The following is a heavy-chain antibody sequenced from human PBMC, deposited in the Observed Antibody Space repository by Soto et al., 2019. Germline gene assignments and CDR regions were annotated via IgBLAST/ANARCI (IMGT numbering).Heavy chain of an antibody. CDR2: ISYDGSNK. CDR1: GFTFSTSG. Sequence: GGSLRLSCAVSGFTFSTSGMHWVRQAPGKGLEWVAVISYDGSNKYYADSVKGRFTVSRDNSKNTLYLHMNSLRAEDTAVYYCAEAYCRAGTCYSSSPPLDPWGQGTLVTVSS. V-gene: IGHV3-30*03. J-gene: IGHJ5*02. CDR3: AEAYCRAGTCYSSSPPLDP. D-gene: IGHD2-15*01.